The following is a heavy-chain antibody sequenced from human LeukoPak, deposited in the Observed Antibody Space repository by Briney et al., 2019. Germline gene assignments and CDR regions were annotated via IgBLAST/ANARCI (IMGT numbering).Heavy chain of an antibody. Sequence: SETLSLTCTVSGASISSGPSFWSWIRQPAGKGLEWIGRIYGASGNTNYNPSLKSRVTISVDASKNQFSLKLTPVTAADTAVYYCAEHSNANTLWGQGTLVTVSS. CDR3: AEHSNANTL. V-gene: IGHV4-61*02. J-gene: IGHJ4*02. CDR2: IYGASGNT. CDR1: GASISSGPSF. D-gene: IGHD3-16*01.